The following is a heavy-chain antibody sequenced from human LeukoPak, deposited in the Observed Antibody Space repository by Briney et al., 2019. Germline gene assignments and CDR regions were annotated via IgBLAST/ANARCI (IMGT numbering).Heavy chain of an antibody. CDR2: IKEDGSEK. J-gene: IGHJ4*02. V-gene: IGHV3-7*01. D-gene: IGHD3-16*01. Sequence: GESLRLSCAASGFTFSNFWMSWVRQAPGKGLEWVANIKEDGSEKYYVDSVKGRFTVSRDNAKNSLYLQMNSLRADDTAVYYCARDTFGPMDYWGQGTLVTVSS. CDR3: ARDTFGPMDY. CDR1: GFTFSNFW.